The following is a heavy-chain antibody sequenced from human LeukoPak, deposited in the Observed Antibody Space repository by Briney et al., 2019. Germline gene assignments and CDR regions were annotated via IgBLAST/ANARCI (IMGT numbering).Heavy chain of an antibody. CDR2: TYYRSKWYN. CDR1: GDSVSSNSAA. Sequence: SQSLSLTCAISGDSVSSNSAAWNWIRQSPSRGLEWLGRTYYRSKWYNDYAVSVKSRITINPDTSKNQFSLQLNSVTPEDTAVYYCARDRAPGGSSWSPLDYWGQGTLVTVSS. J-gene: IGHJ4*02. CDR3: ARDRAPGGSSWSPLDY. D-gene: IGHD6-13*01. V-gene: IGHV6-1*01.